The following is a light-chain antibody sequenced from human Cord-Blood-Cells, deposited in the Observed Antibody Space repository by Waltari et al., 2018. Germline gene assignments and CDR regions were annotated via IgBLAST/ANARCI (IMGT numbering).Light chain of an antibody. CDR3: QQSYSTLT. V-gene: IGKV1-39*01. J-gene: IGKJ4*01. Sequence: DIRVTQSPSSRSASLGDSVNIPCRASQSISSYLNWYQQKPGKAPKLLSYAASSLQSGVPSRFSGSGSGTDFTLTISSLQPEDFATYYCQQSYSTLTFGGGTKVEIK. CDR1: QSISSY. CDR2: AAS.